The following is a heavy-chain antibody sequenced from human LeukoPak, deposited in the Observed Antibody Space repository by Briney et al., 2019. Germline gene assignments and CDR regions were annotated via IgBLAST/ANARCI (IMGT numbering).Heavy chain of an antibody. CDR2: IIPILGIA. V-gene: IGHV1-69*04. CDR3: ARDRTGTTSGYYYGMDV. CDR1: GGTFSSYA. J-gene: IGHJ6*02. D-gene: IGHD1-7*01. Sequence: SVKVSCKASGGTFSSYAISCVRQAPGQGLEWMGRIIPILGIANYAQKFQGRVTITADKSTSTAYMELSSLRSEDTAVYYCARDRTGTTSGYYYGMDVWGQGTTVTVSS.